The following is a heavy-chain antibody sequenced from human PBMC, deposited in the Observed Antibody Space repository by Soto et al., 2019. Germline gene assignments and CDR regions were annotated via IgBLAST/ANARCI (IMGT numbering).Heavy chain of an antibody. CDR2: IYHSGIT. V-gene: IGHV4-38-2*01. CDR3: ARSNSGYYFFDF. D-gene: IGHD5-12*01. Sequence: SETLSLTCAVSGYSITSGYYWVWIRQPPGKGLEWIGSIYHSGITHYNPSLKSRVTMSVDTSNNQYSLRLSSVLVADTAVYYCARSNSGYYFFDFWSQGTLVTVSS. J-gene: IGHJ4*02. CDR1: GYSITSGYY.